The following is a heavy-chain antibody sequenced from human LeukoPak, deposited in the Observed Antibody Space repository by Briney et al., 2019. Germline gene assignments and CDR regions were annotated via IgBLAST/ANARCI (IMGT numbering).Heavy chain of an antibody. CDR2: ISSSASTI. Sequence: GGSLRLSSAASGFTFSSFEMNWVRQAPGKGLEWVSYISSSASTIYYADSVKGRFTISRDNAKNSLYLQMNSLRAEDTAVYYCAAEYYDSSGYPYYFDYWGQGILVTVSS. CDR1: GFTFSSFE. V-gene: IGHV3-48*03. CDR3: AAEYYDSSGYPYYFDY. D-gene: IGHD3-22*01. J-gene: IGHJ4*02.